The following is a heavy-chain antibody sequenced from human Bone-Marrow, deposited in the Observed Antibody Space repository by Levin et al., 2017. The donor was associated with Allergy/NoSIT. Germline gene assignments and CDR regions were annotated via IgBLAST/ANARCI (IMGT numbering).Heavy chain of an antibody. Sequence: LSLTCAASGFTFSNAWMSWVRQAPGKGLEWVGRIKSKTDGATTDYAAPVKGRFTISRDDSKNTLYLQMNSLKIEDTAVYYCTTEGNSSGWWPGYWGQGTLVTVSS. J-gene: IGHJ4*02. CDR1: GFTFSNAW. CDR2: IKSKTDGATT. V-gene: IGHV3-15*01. D-gene: IGHD6-19*01. CDR3: TTEGNSSGWWPGY.